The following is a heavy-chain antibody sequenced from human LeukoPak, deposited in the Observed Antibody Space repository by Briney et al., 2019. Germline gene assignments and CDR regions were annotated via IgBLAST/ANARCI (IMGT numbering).Heavy chain of an antibody. CDR1: GFTLNKAW. J-gene: IGHJ4*02. V-gene: IGHV3-15*01. Sequence: GGSLTLSCAAYGFTLNKAWMNWVRQAPGKGLEWVGRVKSKSRATDYAAPVKGRFTISRDDSKDTVSLLICNLKVEDTSLYYCVTQRQWLGYSWGQGTLVTVSS. CDR3: VTQRQWLGYS. CDR2: VKSKSRAT. D-gene: IGHD5-24*01.